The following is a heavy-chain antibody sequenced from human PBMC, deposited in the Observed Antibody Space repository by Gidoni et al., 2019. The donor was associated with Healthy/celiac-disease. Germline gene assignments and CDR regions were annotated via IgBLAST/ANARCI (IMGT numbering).Heavy chain of an antibody. D-gene: IGHD1-7*01. CDR3: ASSLTGTLYYYYGMDV. Sequence: QVQLVQSGAEVKKPGASVQVSCQASGYTFTSYGISWVRQAPGQGLEWMGWISAYNGNTNYAQKLQGRVTMTTDTSTSTAYMELRSLRSDDTAVYYCASSLTGTLYYYYGMDVWGQGTTVTVSS. CDR2: ISAYNGNT. J-gene: IGHJ6*02. V-gene: IGHV1-18*01. CDR1: GYTFTSYG.